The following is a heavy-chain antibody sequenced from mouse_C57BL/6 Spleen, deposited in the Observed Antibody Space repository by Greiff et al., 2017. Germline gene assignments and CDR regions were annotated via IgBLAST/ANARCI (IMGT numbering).Heavy chain of an antibody. CDR3: ARHNWDGGFAY. Sequence: EVKLVESGGGLVQPGGSLKLSCAASGFTFSDYYMYWVRQTPEKRLEWVAYISNGGGSTYYPDTVKGRFTISRDNAKNTLYLQMSRLKSEDTAMYYCARHNWDGGFAYWGQGTLVTVSA. V-gene: IGHV5-12*01. D-gene: IGHD4-1*01. CDR2: ISNGGGST. J-gene: IGHJ3*01. CDR1: GFTFSDYY.